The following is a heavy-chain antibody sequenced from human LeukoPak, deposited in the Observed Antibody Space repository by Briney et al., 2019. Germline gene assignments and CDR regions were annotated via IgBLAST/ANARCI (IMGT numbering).Heavy chain of an antibody. CDR1: GYTFTSYG. V-gene: IGHV1-18*01. J-gene: IGHJ4*02. CDR2: ISAYNGNT. CDR3: ARGKMTVPAAMMDFDY. D-gene: IGHD2-2*01. Sequence: ASVKVSCKASGYTFTSYGISWVRQALGQGLEWMGWISAYNGNTNYAQKLQGRVTMTTDTSTSTAYMELRSLRSDDTAVYYCARGKMTVPAAMMDFDYWGQGTLVTVSS.